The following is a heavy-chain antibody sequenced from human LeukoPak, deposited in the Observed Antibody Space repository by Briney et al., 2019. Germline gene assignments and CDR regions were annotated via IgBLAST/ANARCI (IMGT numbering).Heavy chain of an antibody. CDR2: ISYDGSNK. Sequence: PGRSLRLSCAASGFTFSSYAMHWVRQAPGKGLEWVAVISYDGSNKYYADSVKGRFTISGDNSKNTLYLQMNSLRAEDTAVYYCTVWGIVVVVAAKVPGNWGQGTLVTVSS. CDR3: TVWGIVVVVAAKVPGN. V-gene: IGHV3-30-3*01. CDR1: GFTFSSYA. D-gene: IGHD2-15*01. J-gene: IGHJ4*02.